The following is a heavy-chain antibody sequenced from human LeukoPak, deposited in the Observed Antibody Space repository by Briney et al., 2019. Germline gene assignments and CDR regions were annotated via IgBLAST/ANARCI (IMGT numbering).Heavy chain of an antibody. CDR1: GFTFSSYW. J-gene: IGHJ3*01. V-gene: IGHV3-74*01. D-gene: IGHD2-15*01. Sequence: GGSLRLSCAASGFTFSSYWMHWVRQAPGKGLVWVSRINSDGSSTSYADSVKGRFTIPRDNAKNTLYLQMNSLRAEDTAVYYCAVVVVAATAFDFWGQGTMVTVSS. CDR3: AVVVVAATAFDF. CDR2: INSDGSST.